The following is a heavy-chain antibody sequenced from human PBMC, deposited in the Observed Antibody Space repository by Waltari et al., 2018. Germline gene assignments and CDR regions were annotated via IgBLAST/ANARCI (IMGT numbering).Heavy chain of an antibody. Sequence: QVQLVQSGAEVKKPGASVKISCKASGYIFTGYAIHWVRQAPGQRLEWMGWINAGNGNTKNSQKFQVRVTITRDTSASTASMELSSLRSEDTAVYYCARARGYYASGPYYNVEKDYWGQGTLVTVSS. V-gene: IGHV1-3*01. J-gene: IGHJ4*02. CDR1: GYIFTGYA. CDR3: ARARGYYASGPYYNVEKDY. D-gene: IGHD3-10*01. CDR2: INAGNGNT.